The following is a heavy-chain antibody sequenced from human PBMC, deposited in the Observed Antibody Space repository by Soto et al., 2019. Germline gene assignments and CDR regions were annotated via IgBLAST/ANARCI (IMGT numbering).Heavy chain of an antibody. Sequence: PSHTLPRTYAISGENVSSNSAAWYCIRQSPSRGLEWLGRTYYRSKWYNDYAVSVKSRITINPDTSKNQFSLQLNSVTPEDTAVYYCARDPYYDYIWGSYRFVAFDIWGQGTMVTVS. J-gene: IGHJ3*02. CDR3: ARDPYYDYIWGSYRFVAFDI. CDR2: TYYRSKWYN. V-gene: IGHV6-1*01. D-gene: IGHD3-16*02. CDR1: GENVSSNSAA.